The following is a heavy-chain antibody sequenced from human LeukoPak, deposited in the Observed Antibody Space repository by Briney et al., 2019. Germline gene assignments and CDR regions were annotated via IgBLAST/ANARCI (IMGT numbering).Heavy chain of an antibody. Sequence: SETLSLTCAVYGGSFSGYYWSWIRQPPGKGLEWIGEINHSGSTNYNPSLKSRATISVDTSKNQFSLKLSSVTAADTAVYYCATRYCSSTSCRPRTFDYWGQGTLVTVSS. J-gene: IGHJ4*02. V-gene: IGHV4-34*01. CDR1: GGSFSGYY. CDR3: ATRYCSSTSCRPRTFDY. CDR2: INHSGST. D-gene: IGHD2-2*01.